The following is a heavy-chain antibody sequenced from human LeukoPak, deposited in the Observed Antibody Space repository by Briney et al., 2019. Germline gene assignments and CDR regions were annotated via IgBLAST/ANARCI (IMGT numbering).Heavy chain of an antibody. CDR3: ARARIGNALDY. CDR1: GFTFSKYG. CDR2: IWYDGGNK. Sequence: PGGSLRLSCAASGFTFSKYGINWVRQAPGKGLEWVAIIWYDGGNKYFAESVMGRFTISKDNSKNTVYLQLNSLRIDDTAVYRCARARIGNALDYWGQGTQVTVSS. D-gene: IGHD2/OR15-2a*01. V-gene: IGHV3-33*01. J-gene: IGHJ4*02.